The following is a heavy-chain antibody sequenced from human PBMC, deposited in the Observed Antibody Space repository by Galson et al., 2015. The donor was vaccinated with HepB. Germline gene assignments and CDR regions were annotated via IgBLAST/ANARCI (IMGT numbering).Heavy chain of an antibody. CDR1: GYTFTGYY. V-gene: IGHV1-2*02. Sequence: SVKVSCKASGYTFTGYYMHWVRQAPGQGLEWMGWINPNSGGTNYAQKFQGRVTMTRDTSISTAYMELSRLRSDDTAVYYCARDLIIGEGVILRFLEWLRSGMDVWGQGTTVTVSS. D-gene: IGHD3-3*01. CDR2: INPNSGGT. J-gene: IGHJ6*02. CDR3: ARDLIIGEGVILRFLEWLRSGMDV.